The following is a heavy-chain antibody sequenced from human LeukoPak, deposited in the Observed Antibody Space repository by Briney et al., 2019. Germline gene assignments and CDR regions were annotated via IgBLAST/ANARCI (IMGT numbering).Heavy chain of an antibody. CDR2: INHSGST. V-gene: IGHV4-34*01. D-gene: IGHD2-2*02. CDR1: GGSFSGYY. Sequence: SETLSLTCAVYGGSFSGYYWSWIRQPPGKGLEWIGEINHSGSTNYNPSLKSRVTISVDTSKNQFSLKLSSVTAADTPVYYYARGQVDGYCSSTSCYTFDYWGQGTLVTVSS. J-gene: IGHJ4*02. CDR3: ARGQVDGYCSSTSCYTFDY.